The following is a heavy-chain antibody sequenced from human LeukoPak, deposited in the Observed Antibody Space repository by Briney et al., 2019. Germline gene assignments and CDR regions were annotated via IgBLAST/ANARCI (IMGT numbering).Heavy chain of an antibody. J-gene: IGHJ4*02. CDR1: GFTFRDYP. CDR3: SKDRGGTYGDYFDY. D-gene: IGHD4-17*01. Sequence: GGSLRLSRAASGFTFRDYPMSWVRQAPGKGLEWVSAICGSGGTTYYADSVKGRVTISRDNSKKTLYMQMTSLRAEDTAVYYCSKDRGGTYGDYFDYWGQGTLVTVSS. V-gene: IGHV3-23*01. CDR2: ICGSGGTT.